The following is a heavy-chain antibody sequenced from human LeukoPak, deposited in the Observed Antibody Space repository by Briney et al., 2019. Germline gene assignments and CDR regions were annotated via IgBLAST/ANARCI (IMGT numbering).Heavy chain of an antibody. Sequence: SETLSLTCTVSGGSISTYYWNWFRQPPEKGLEWIGYISYSGATNYDPSLKSRVTISLDTSKHQFSLILNSVTAADTAVYYCARGGPGSGWHYYLDYWGQGTLVTVSS. D-gene: IGHD3-22*01. J-gene: IGHJ4*02. CDR1: GGSISTYY. CDR3: ARGGPGSGWHYYLDY. CDR2: ISYSGAT. V-gene: IGHV4-59*01.